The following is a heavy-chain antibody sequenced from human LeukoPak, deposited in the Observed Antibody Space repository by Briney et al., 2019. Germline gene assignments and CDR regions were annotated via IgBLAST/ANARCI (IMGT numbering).Heavy chain of an antibody. CDR2: IYWDDDK. D-gene: IGHD3-22*01. J-gene: IGHJ4*02. CDR3: AHRGWCDSSGHYFAY. V-gene: IGHV2-5*02. CDR1: GFSLSTSGVG. Sequence: SGPTLVKPTHTLTLTCTLSGFSLSTSGVGVGWIRQPPGKALEWLALIYWDDDKRYSPSLKSRLTITKDTSKNQVVLTVTNMDPVDTATYYCAHRGWCDSSGHYFAYWGQGTLVTVSS.